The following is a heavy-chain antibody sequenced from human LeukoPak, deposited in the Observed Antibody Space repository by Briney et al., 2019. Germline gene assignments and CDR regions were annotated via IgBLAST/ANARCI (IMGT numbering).Heavy chain of an antibody. D-gene: IGHD6-13*01. CDR2: IYPGYSDA. CDR1: GYRLTNNW. CDR3: VRFALSSSLDH. V-gene: IGHV5-51*01. Sequence: GESLKISCKISGYRLTNNWIGWVRQVPGKGLEWMGLIYPGYSDAKYSPSFQGQVTLSVDTSISTAYLQSGGLRASDTAIYYCVRFALSSSLDHWGQGTLVTVSS. J-gene: IGHJ5*02.